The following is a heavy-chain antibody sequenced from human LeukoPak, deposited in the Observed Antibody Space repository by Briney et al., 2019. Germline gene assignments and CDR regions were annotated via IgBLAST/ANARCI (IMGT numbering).Heavy chain of an antibody. CDR2: INNEDSRT. V-gene: IGHV3-74*01. CDR1: GFTFSSYW. Sequence: GGSLRLSCVASGFTFSSYWMHWVRQAPGKGLVWVSRINNEDSRTGYADSVKGPFTISRDNAKNTLYLQMSRLRAEDTAVYYCAREFRKSVGWYFDLWGRGTLVPASS. CDR3: AREFRKSVGWYFDL. J-gene: IGHJ2*01.